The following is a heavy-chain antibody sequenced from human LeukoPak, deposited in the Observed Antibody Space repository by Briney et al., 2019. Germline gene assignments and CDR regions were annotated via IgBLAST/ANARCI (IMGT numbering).Heavy chain of an antibody. CDR2: IYPGDSDT. CDR1: YW. CDR3: ARLRGSYGDYYYYYMDV. Sequence: YWIGWVRQMPGKGLEWMGIIYPGDSDTRYSPSFQGQVTISADKSISTAYLQWSSLKASDTAMYYCARLRGSYGDYYYYYMDVWGKGTTVTISS. V-gene: IGHV5-51*01. J-gene: IGHJ6*03. D-gene: IGHD1-26*01.